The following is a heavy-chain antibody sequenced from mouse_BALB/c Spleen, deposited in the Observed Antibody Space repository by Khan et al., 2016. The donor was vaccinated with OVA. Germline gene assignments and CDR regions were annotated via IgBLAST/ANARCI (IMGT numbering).Heavy chain of an antibody. CDR3: ARSYDYDVGGFAY. D-gene: IGHD2-4*01. CDR2: IWTGGIT. J-gene: IGHJ3*01. Sequence: QIQLVQSGPGLVAPSQSLSITCTVSGFSLSNYGIHWVRQPPGKGLEWLGVIWTGGITNYYSALMSRLIISKDNSKSQVFLKMYSLQTEDTAIYYCARSYDYDVGGFAYWGQGTLVTVSA. CDR1: GFSLSNYG. V-gene: IGHV2-9*02.